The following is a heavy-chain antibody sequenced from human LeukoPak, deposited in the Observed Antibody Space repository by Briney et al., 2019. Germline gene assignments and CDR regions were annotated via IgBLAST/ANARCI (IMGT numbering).Heavy chain of an antibody. J-gene: IGHJ4*02. CDR3: ARGLRGGYPDH. Sequence: SETLSLTCAVHGGSFSGFYWTWMRQPPGKGLEWIGENTHDGRTSYNPSFKSRATISVDTSNFQFSLKLSSVTAADTAVYFCARGLRGGYPDHWGQGTLVTVSS. D-gene: IGHD1-26*01. CDR2: NTHDGRT. V-gene: IGHV4-34*01. CDR1: GGSFSGFY.